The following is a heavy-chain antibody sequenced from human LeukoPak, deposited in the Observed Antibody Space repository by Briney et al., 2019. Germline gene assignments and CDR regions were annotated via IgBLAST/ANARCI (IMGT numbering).Heavy chain of an antibody. Sequence: SVKVSCKASGGTFSSYAISWVRQAPGQGLEWMGRIIPILGIANYAQKFQGRVTITADKSTSTAYMELSSLRSEDTAVYYCARDYWTGNYFGYWAQGTLVTVSS. CDR3: ARDYWTGNYFGY. V-gene: IGHV1-69*04. D-gene: IGHD3/OR15-3a*01. CDR1: GGTFSSYA. J-gene: IGHJ4*02. CDR2: IIPILGIA.